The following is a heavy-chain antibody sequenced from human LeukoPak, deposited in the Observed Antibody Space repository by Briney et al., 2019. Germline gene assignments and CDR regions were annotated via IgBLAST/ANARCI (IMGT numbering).Heavy chain of an antibody. Sequence: GGALILSFAASGFTVSGFFITWVRQAPAKGLEMVSSIYSDGNTYYADSVKGRFTISRDNSKNTLYLQMNRLRPEDTAVYYCARGTVTAPDIWGQGTMVTVSS. J-gene: IGHJ3*02. CDR3: ARGTVTAPDI. V-gene: IGHV3-53*01. CDR1: GFTVSGFF. CDR2: IYSDGNT. D-gene: IGHD2-21*02.